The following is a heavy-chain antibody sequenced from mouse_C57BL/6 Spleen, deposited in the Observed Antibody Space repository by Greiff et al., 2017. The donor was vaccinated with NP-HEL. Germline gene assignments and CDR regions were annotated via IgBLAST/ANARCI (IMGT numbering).Heavy chain of an antibody. CDR2: ISSGGDYI. Sequence: EVQLVESGEGLVKPGGSLKLSCAASGFPFRSYAMSWVRQTPEKRLEWVAYISSGGDYIYYADTVKGRFTISRDNARNTLYLQMSSLKSEDTAMYYCTRGDYYGSSYGYFDVWGTGTTVTVSS. CDR1: GFPFRSYA. D-gene: IGHD1-1*01. CDR3: TRGDYYGSSYGYFDV. V-gene: IGHV5-9-1*02. J-gene: IGHJ1*03.